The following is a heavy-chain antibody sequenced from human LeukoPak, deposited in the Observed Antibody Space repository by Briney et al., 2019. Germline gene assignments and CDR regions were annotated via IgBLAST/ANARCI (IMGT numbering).Heavy chain of an antibody. D-gene: IGHD3-3*01. CDR1: GFTFRTYA. Sequence: GGSLRLSCAASGFTFRTYAMSWVRQAPGKGLEWVSGISDSGDGTYYAESVKGRFTISRDNSKNTLYLQMNSLRAEDTAVYYCAKGYDFWSGYHYWGQGTLVTVSS. CDR2: ISDSGDGT. V-gene: IGHV3-23*01. CDR3: AKGYDFWSGYHY. J-gene: IGHJ4*02.